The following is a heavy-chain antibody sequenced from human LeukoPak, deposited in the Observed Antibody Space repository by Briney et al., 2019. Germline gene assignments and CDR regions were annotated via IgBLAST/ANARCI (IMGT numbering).Heavy chain of an antibody. V-gene: IGHV3-23*01. CDR1: GFTFSSYA. J-gene: IGHJ5*02. CDR2: LVGSGFTI. D-gene: IGHD2-2*01. Sequence: GGSLRLSCAASGFTFSSYAMSWVRQAPGKGLEWVSTLVGSGFTIYYSDSVKGRITISRDNSKNTVYLLTNSLRAEDTAVYYCAKDLERSVGHTLSSTTFYGSWGQGTLVTVSS. CDR3: AKDLERSVGHTLSSTTFYGS.